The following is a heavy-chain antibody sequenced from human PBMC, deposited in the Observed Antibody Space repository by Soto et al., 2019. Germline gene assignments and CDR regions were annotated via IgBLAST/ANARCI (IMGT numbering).Heavy chain of an antibody. CDR3: ARKSLGSTSRPNYWYFDL. D-gene: IGHD2-2*01. CDR2: ISGGGDAT. Sequence: EVQLLESGGGLVQPGGSLRLSCAGSGFTFINYAMNWVRQAPGKGLEWVSSISGGGDATFFADSVRGRFTISRDNSKNTVTLQMNRLGVDDTAVYYCARKSLGSTSRPNYWYFDLWGRGTLVTVSS. V-gene: IGHV3-23*01. J-gene: IGHJ2*01. CDR1: GFTFINYA.